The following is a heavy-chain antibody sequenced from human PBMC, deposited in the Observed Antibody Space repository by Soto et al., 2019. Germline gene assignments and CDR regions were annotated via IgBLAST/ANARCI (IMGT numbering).Heavy chain of an antibody. CDR1: GFTLSDYW. D-gene: IGHD5-18*01. Sequence: GGSLRLSCAASGFTLSDYWMHWVRQVPGKGLVWVSRINSDGSSASYADFVQGRFTISRDNAKNMLFLQMNSLRAEDTAVYYCVREYGYYILPLDYWGQGTPVTVSS. CDR3: VREYGYYILPLDY. J-gene: IGHJ4*02. V-gene: IGHV3-74*01. CDR2: INSDGSSA.